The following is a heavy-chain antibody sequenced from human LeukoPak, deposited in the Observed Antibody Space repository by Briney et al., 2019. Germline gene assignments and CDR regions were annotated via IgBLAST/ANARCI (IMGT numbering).Heavy chain of an antibody. V-gene: IGHV3-23*01. Sequence: AISGSGGSTYYADSVKGRFTISRDNSKNTLYLQMNSLRAEDTAVYYCAKDRTIFGVVIHFDYWGQETWATVS. D-gene: IGHD3-3*01. CDR3: AKDRTIFGVVIHFDY. CDR2: ISGSGGST. J-gene: IGHJ4*02.